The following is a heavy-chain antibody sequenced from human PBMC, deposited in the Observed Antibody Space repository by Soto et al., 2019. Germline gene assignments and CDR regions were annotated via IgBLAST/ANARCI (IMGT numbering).Heavy chain of an antibody. D-gene: IGHD3-22*01. Sequence: PGGSLRLSCAASGFTFSSYWMSWVRQAPGKGLEWVANIKQDGSEKYYADSVKGRFTISRDNAKNSLYLQMNSLRAEDTAVYYCARDTGYYYDSSGYYYEPWGQGTLVTVSS. CDR3: ARDTGYYYDSSGYYYEP. J-gene: IGHJ5*02. V-gene: IGHV3-7*03. CDR2: IKQDGSEK. CDR1: GFTFSSYW.